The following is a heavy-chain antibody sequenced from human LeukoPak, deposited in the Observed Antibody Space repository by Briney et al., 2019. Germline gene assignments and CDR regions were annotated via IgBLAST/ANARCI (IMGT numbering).Heavy chain of an antibody. V-gene: IGHV4-34*01. J-gene: IGHJ5*02. Sequence: PSETLSLPCAVYGGSFRGYYWSWIPQSPGEGLEGIGEINHSGSTNYTPSLKSRVTISVDTSKNQFSLKLSSVTAAHTAVYYCASYSSSPKWFDPWGQGTLVTVSS. CDR2: INHSGST. CDR1: GGSFRGYY. D-gene: IGHD6-13*01. CDR3: ASYSSSPKWFDP.